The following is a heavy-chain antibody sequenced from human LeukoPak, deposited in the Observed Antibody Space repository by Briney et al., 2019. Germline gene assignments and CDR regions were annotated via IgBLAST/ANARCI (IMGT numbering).Heavy chain of an antibody. CDR1: GFTFSSYA. CDR3: ARAATTVTHPDY. CDR2: ISYDGSNK. V-gene: IGHV3-30*04. Sequence: GGSLRLSCAASGFTFSSYAMHCVRQAPGKGLEWVAVISYDGSNKYYADSVKGRFTISRDNSKNTLYLQMNSLRAEDTAVYYCARAATTVTHPDYWGQGTLITVSS. D-gene: IGHD4-17*01. J-gene: IGHJ4*02.